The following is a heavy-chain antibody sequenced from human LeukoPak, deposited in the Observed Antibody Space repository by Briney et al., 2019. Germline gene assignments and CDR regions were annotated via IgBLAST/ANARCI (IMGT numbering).Heavy chain of an antibody. CDR3: ARDLDGVSGYGALGY. Sequence: GASVKVSCKASGGTFSSYAISWVRQAPGQGLEWMGGIIPIFGTANYAQKFQGRVTITTDESTSTAYMELSSLRSEDTAVYYCARDLDGVSGYGALGYWGQGTLVIVSS. CDR1: GGTFSSYA. V-gene: IGHV1-69*05. J-gene: IGHJ4*02. CDR2: IIPIFGTA. D-gene: IGHD3-22*01.